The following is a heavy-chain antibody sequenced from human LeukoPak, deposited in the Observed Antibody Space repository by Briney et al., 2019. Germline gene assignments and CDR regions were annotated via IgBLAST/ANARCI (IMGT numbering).Heavy chain of an antibody. CDR3: AKLGKTENHYGSGRFSYYYYMDV. D-gene: IGHD3-10*01. J-gene: IGHJ6*03. Sequence: SVKVSCKASGYTFTSYGISWVRQAPGQGLEWMGGIIPIFGTANYAQKFQGRVTITADESTSTAYMELSSLRAEDTAVYYCAKLGKTENHYGSGRFSYYYYMDVWGKGTTVTISS. CDR2: IIPIFGTA. V-gene: IGHV1-69*13. CDR1: GYTFTSYG.